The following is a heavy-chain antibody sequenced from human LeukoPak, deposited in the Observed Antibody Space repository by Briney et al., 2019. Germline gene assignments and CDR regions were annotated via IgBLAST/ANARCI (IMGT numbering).Heavy chain of an antibody. CDR1: GGSFSGYY. D-gene: IGHD6-25*01. J-gene: IGHJ4*02. CDR3: ARLRQIVAANADPSSGFDH. V-gene: IGHV4-34*01. CDR2: ISHSERT. Sequence: SETLSLTCAVYGGSFSGYYWTWIRQPPGRGLEWIGEISHSERTNSNPSLKSRVTMSLDTSKNQFSLTLTSVTAADTAVYSCARLRQIVAANADPSSGFDHWGQGTLVTVSS.